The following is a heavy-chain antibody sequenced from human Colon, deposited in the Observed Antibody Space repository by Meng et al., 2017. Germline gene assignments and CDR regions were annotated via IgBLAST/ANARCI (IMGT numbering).Heavy chain of an antibody. CDR2: INWNGGST. D-gene: IGHD1-26*01. J-gene: IGHJ4*02. CDR3: ARDLHSGSYTDY. CDR1: GFTFDDYG. V-gene: IGHV3-20*04. Sequence: GESLKISRAASGFTFDDYGMSWVRQATGKGLEWVSGINWNGGSTGYADSVKGRFTISRDNAENSLYLQMNSLRAEDTALYYCARDLHSGSYTDYWGQGTLVTVSS.